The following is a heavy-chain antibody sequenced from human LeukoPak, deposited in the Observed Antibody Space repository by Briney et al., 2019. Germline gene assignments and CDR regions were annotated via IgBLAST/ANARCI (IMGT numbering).Heavy chain of an antibody. D-gene: IGHD1-26*01. CDR3: ARDSRHHRFLYWDWFDP. J-gene: IGHJ5*02. CDR1: AFTFRRYA. CDR2: ISSSGSTI. Sequence: GGSLRLSCVASAFTFRRYAMSWVRQAPGKGLEWVSYISSSGSTIYYADSVKGRFTISRDNAKNSLYLQMNRLRAEDTAVYYCARDSRHHRFLYWDWFDPWGQGTLVTVSS. V-gene: IGHV3-48*03.